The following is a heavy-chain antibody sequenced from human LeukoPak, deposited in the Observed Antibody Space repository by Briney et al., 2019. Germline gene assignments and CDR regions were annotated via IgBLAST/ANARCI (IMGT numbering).Heavy chain of an antibody. CDR1: GFTFSTYW. CDR3: ARDSAGNDY. CDR2: IKQDGSEK. Sequence: GGSLRLSCAASGFTFSTYWMSWVRQAPGKGLEWEANIKQDGSEKYYVDSVKGRFTISRDNAKNSLYLQMNSLRAEDTAMYYCARDSAGNDYWGQGTLVTVSS. D-gene: IGHD6-13*01. J-gene: IGHJ4*02. V-gene: IGHV3-7*01.